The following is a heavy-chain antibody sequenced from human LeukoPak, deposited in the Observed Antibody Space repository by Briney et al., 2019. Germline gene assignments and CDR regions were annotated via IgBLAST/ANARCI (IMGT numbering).Heavy chain of an antibody. Sequence: PSETLSLTCTVSGGSIRSYYWSWIRQPPGKGLEWIGYIYYSGSTNYNPSLKSRVTISVDTSKNQFSLKLSSVTAADTAVYYCARVIAVAGTPRLYYYYYGMDVWGQGTTVTVSS. J-gene: IGHJ6*02. D-gene: IGHD6-19*01. CDR1: GGSIRSYY. CDR2: IYYSGST. V-gene: IGHV4-59*01. CDR3: ARVIAVAGTPRLYYYYYGMDV.